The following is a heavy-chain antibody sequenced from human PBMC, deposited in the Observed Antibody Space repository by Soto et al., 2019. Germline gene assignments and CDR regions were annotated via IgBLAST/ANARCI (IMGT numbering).Heavy chain of an antibody. CDR2: MNPNSGNT. J-gene: IGHJ4*02. D-gene: IGHD2-15*01. Sequence: QVQLVQSGAEVKKPGASVKVSCKASGYIFTNYDINWVRQATGQGLEWMGWMNPNSGNTGCAQKSQGRVTITRNTSRSTADMELSSLRSEDTAVYYWARGWLVPANDYWGQGTLVTVSS. V-gene: IGHV1-8*01. CDR1: GYIFTNYD. CDR3: ARGWLVPANDY.